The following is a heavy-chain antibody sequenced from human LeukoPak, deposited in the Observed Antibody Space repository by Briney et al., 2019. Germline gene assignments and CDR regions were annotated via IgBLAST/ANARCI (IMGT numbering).Heavy chain of an antibody. J-gene: IGHJ4*02. V-gene: IGHV3-64*01. CDR3: ARVASGGDYRSRGDDY. Sequence: GGSLRLSCAASGFTFSSYAMHWVRQAPGKGLEYVSAISSNGGSTYYANSVKGRFTISRDNSKNTLYLQMGSLRAEDMAVYYCARVASGGDYRSRGDDYWGQGTLVTVSS. D-gene: IGHD4-17*01. CDR1: GFTFSSYA. CDR2: ISSNGGST.